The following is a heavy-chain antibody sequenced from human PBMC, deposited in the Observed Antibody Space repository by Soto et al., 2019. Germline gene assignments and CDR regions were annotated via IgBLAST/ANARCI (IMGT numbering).Heavy chain of an antibody. Sequence: GGSLRLSCAASGFTFSSYSMNWVRQAPGKGLEWVSYISSSSSTIYYADSVKGRFTISRDNAKNSLYLQMNSLRAEDTAVYYCARGTITFGVVIVSFPFDYWGQGTLVTVSS. D-gene: IGHD3-16*02. CDR2: ISSSSSTI. CDR1: GFTFSSYS. V-gene: IGHV3-48*01. J-gene: IGHJ4*02. CDR3: ARGTITFGVVIVSFPFDY.